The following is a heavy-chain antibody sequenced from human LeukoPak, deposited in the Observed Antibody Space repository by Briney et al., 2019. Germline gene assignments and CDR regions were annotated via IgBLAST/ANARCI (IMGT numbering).Heavy chain of an antibody. J-gene: IGHJ4*02. D-gene: IGHD3-9*01. CDR1: GFTFSTYC. CDR2: IRPEGTTT. Sequence: PGGSLRLSCAASGFTFSTYCMHWVRHAPGKGLVWVARIRPEGTTTAYADSVKGRFTISRDNAKNTLFLQMNSLSAEDTAVYYCARDLDWILFDYWGQGTPVTVSS. CDR3: ARDLDWILFDY. V-gene: IGHV3-74*01.